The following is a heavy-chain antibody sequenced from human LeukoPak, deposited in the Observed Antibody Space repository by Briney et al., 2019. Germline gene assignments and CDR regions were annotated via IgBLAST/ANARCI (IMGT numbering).Heavy chain of an antibody. V-gene: IGHV4-34*01. CDR2: INHSGST. CDR3: ARGETTVVTPGAFDI. D-gene: IGHD4-23*01. J-gene: IGHJ3*02. Sequence: SETLSLTCAVYGGSFSGYYWSWIRQPPGKGLEWIGEINHSGSTNYNPSLKSRVTISVDTSKNQFSLKLSSVTAADTAVYYCARGETTVVTPGAFDIWGQGTMVTVSS. CDR1: GGSFSGYY.